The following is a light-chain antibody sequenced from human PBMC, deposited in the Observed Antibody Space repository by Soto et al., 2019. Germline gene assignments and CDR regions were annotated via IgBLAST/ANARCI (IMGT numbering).Light chain of an antibody. Sequence: QSVLTQPPSASGTPGQRVTISCSGSLSNIGSNFIYWYQQLPGSAPKLLINRNNERPSGVPDRFSGSKSGTSASLAISGLRSEDEAHYHCAAWDDSLRGVVFGGGTKLTVL. CDR3: AAWDDSLRGVV. V-gene: IGLV1-47*01. CDR1: LSNIGSNF. J-gene: IGLJ2*01. CDR2: RNN.